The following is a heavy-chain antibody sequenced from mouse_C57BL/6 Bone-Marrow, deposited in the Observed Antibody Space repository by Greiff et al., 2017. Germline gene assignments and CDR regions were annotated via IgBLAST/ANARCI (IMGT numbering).Heavy chain of an antibody. CDR2: ISSGGSYT. CDR3: EKQGCGYGSSSDY. V-gene: IGHV5-6*01. Sequence: EVQVVESGGDLVKPGGSLKLSCAASGFTFSSYGMSWVRQTPDKRLEWVATISSGGSYTYYPDSVKGRFTISRDNAKNTLYLQMSSLKSEDTAMDYCEKQGCGYGSSSDYWGRGKTLTVSS. D-gene: IGHD1-1*01. CDR1: GFTFSSYG. J-gene: IGHJ2*01.